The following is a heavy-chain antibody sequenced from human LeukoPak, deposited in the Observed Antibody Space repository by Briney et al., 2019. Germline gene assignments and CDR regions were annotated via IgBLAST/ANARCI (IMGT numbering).Heavy chain of an antibody. V-gene: IGHV1-2*02. D-gene: IGHD5-24*01. CDR2: INPNSGGT. J-gene: IGHJ1*01. CDR1: GYTFTGYY. CDR3: ARVVHHGWAPSEGFQH. Sequence: VXVSCKASGYTFTGYYIHWVRQAPGQGXEWMGWINPNSGGTNYAQKFQGRVTMTRDTSISTAYMELSRLRSDDTAVFYCARVVHHGWAPSEGFQHWGQGTLVTVSS.